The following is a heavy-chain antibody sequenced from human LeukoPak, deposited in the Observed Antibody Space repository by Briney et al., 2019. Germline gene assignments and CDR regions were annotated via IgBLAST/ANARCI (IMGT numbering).Heavy chain of an antibody. D-gene: IGHD5-18*01. CDR1: GFTFSNYA. Sequence: GRSLRLSCVASGFTFSNYAMHWVRPAPGKGLEWVAVISYDGSNKYYADSAKGRFTISRDNSKNTLYLQMNSLRVEDTAVYYCATVWMEKQLWLPFHHWGQGTLVTVSS. CDR2: ISYDGSNK. J-gene: IGHJ4*02. CDR3: ATVWMEKQLWLPFHH. V-gene: IGHV3-30-3*01.